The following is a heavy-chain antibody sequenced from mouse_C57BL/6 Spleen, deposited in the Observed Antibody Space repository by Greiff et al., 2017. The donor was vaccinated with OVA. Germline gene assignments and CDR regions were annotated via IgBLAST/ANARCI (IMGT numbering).Heavy chain of an antibody. Sequence: EVQGVESGGGLVKPGGSLKLSCAASGFTFSSYAMSWVRQTPEKRLEWVATISDGGSYTYYPDNVKGRFTISRDNAKNNLYLQMSHLKSEDTAMYYCARANWDGVYYFDYWGQGTTLTVSS. V-gene: IGHV5-4*01. CDR2: ISDGGSYT. D-gene: IGHD4-1*01. CDR1: GFTFSSYA. J-gene: IGHJ2*01. CDR3: ARANWDGVYYFDY.